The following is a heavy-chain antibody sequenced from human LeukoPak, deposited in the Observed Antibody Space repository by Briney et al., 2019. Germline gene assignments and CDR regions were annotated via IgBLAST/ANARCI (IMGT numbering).Heavy chain of an antibody. CDR2: IYHSGST. J-gene: IGHJ4*02. CDR1: GYSISSGYY. Sequence: PSETLSLTCTVSGYSISSGYYWGWIRQPPGKGLEWIGSIYHSGSTNYNPSLKSRVTISVDKSKNQFSLKLSSVTAADTAVYYCAREGGRVSYDFWSGYSYYFDYWGQGTLVTVSS. D-gene: IGHD3-3*01. CDR3: AREGGRVSYDFWSGYSYYFDY. V-gene: IGHV4-38-2*02.